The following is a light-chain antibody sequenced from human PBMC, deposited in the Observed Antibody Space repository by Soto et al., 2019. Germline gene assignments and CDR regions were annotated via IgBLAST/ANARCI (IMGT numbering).Light chain of an antibody. Sequence: EIVLTQSPATLSLSPGERATLSCRASQSVSGYLAWYQQKPGQAPRLLIYDATNRATGIPARFSGSGSATDFTLTISSLEAEDFAVYYCQQSRDSRVTFGPGTKVDIK. CDR3: QQSRDSRVT. CDR2: DAT. CDR1: QSVSGY. J-gene: IGKJ3*01. V-gene: IGKV3-11*01.